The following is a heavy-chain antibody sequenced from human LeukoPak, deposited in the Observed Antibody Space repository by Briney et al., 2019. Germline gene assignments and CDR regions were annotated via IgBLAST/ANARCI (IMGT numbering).Heavy chain of an antibody. CDR1: GFTFSDYY. Sequence: PGGSLRLSCAASGFTFSDYYMNWIRQAPGKGLEWVSYISSSSSYTNYADSVKGRFTISRDNAKNSLYLQMNSLRAEDTAVYYCGKKRYSGSLSPFDIWGQGAMVTVSS. CDR2: ISSSSSYT. CDR3: GKKRYSGSLSPFDI. D-gene: IGHD1-26*01. J-gene: IGHJ3*02. V-gene: IGHV3-11*03.